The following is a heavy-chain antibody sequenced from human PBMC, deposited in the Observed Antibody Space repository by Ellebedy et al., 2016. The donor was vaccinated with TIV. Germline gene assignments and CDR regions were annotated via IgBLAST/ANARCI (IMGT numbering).Heavy chain of an antibody. D-gene: IGHD2/OR15-2a*01. CDR1: GGSLNSSTYY. J-gene: IGHJ4*02. V-gene: IGHV4-39*01. Sequence: MPSETLSLTCFVSGGSLNSSTYYRGWIRQPPGKGLEWIGSIYSSGSTYYNPSLKSRVTISVDTSKNQFSLKLSSVTAADTAVYYYARHAKLFLCFFDYWGQGTLVTVSS. CDR3: ARHAKLFLCFFDY. CDR2: IYSSGST.